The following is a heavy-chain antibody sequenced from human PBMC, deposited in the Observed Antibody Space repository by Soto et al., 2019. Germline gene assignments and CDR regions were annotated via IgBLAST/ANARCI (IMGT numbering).Heavy chain of an antibody. Sequence: GGSLRLSCAASGFTFSSYAMTWVRQAPGKGLEWVSAISYSGVSTYYADSVKGRFTISRDNSKNTLYLQMNSLRAEDTAVYYCAKDRLHTVVTHPFDYWGQGTLVTVSS. J-gene: IGHJ4*02. CDR2: ISYSGVST. V-gene: IGHV3-23*01. CDR3: AKDRLHTVVTHPFDY. D-gene: IGHD2-15*01. CDR1: GFTFSSYA.